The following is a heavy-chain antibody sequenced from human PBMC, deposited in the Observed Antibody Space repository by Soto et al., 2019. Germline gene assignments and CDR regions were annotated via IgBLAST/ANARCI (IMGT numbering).Heavy chain of an antibody. D-gene: IGHD1-1*01. CDR1: GYTFTSYD. Sequence: ASVKVSCKASGYTFTSYDMHWVRQAPGQGLEWMGIINPSGGSTSYAQKFQGRVTMTRDTSTSTVYMELSSLRSEDTAVYYCASPSNDSYYYYGMDVWGQGTTVTVSS. CDR3: ASPSNDSYYYYGMDV. J-gene: IGHJ6*02. V-gene: IGHV1-46*01. CDR2: INPSGGST.